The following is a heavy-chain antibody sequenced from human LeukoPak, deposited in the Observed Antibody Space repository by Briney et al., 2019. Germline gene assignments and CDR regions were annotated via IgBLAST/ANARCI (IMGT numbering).Heavy chain of an antibody. J-gene: IGHJ4*02. Sequence: GGSLRLSCAESGFTFGSYWMTWVRQAPGKGLEWVANIRQDGSEKYYVDSVKGRFTISRDNAKNSLYLQMNSLRAEDTALYYCAKDGKNYFDYWGQGTLVTVSS. V-gene: IGHV3-7*03. D-gene: IGHD1-26*01. CDR1: GFTFGSYW. CDR3: AKDGKNYFDY. CDR2: IRQDGSEK.